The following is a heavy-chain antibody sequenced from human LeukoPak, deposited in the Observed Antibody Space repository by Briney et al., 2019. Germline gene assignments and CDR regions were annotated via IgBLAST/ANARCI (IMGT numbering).Heavy chain of an antibody. CDR3: ARGPSARFFGVAKGAFDI. CDR2: LRFDGSNK. V-gene: IGHV3-30*02. Sequence: GGSLKLSCAASGFSFSNHGMHWVRQAPGKGLEGVAFLRFDGSNKYYADSVKGRFTISRDNSKNTLYLQMNSLRAEDTAVYYCARGPSARFFGVAKGAFDIWGQGTMVTVSS. D-gene: IGHD3-3*01. J-gene: IGHJ3*02. CDR1: GFSFSNHG.